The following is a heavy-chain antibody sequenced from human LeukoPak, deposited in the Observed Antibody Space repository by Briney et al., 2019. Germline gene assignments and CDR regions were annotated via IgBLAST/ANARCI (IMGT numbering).Heavy chain of an antibody. CDR2: ISSSSSTI. CDR3: ARDHAYRTDY. Sequence: KSGGSLRLSCVASGFTFTSYSMNWVRQAPGKGLEWVSYISSSSSTIYYADSVKGRFTISRDNAQNSLYLQMSSLRAEDTAVYYCARDHAYRTDYWGQGTLVTVSS. J-gene: IGHJ4*02. V-gene: IGHV3-48*01. CDR1: GFTFTSYS. D-gene: IGHD2-2*01.